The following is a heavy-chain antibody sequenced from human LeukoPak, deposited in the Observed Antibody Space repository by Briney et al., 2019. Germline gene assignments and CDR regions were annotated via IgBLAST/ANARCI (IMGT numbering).Heavy chain of an antibody. V-gene: IGHV4-39*01. CDR1: GDSVTYDDYF. CDR3: VAGRHGRHVDF. Sequence: SETLSLTCTVSGDSVTYDDYFWGWIRQPPGKGLEWIGSFYFGTTTYHNPSLRSRVTISVDASENQFSVRLNSVTAADTAVHYCVAGRHGRHVDFWGQGTLVTVSS. D-gene: IGHD5-24*01. CDR2: FYFGTTT. J-gene: IGHJ4*02.